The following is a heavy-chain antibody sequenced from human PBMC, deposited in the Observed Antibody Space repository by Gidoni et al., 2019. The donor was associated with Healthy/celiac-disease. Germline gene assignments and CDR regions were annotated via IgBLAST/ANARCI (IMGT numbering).Heavy chain of an antibody. V-gene: IGHV3-30*18. J-gene: IGHJ4*02. CDR2: ISYDGSNK. CDR1: GFTFSSYG. D-gene: IGHD5-12*01. Sequence: QVQLVESGGGVVQPGRALRLSCAACGFTFSSYGMHWVRQAPGKGLECVAVISYDGSNKYYADSVKGRFTISRDNSKNTLYLQMNSLRAEDTAVYYCAKGADGYTLDYWGQGTLVTVSS. CDR3: AKGADGYTLDY.